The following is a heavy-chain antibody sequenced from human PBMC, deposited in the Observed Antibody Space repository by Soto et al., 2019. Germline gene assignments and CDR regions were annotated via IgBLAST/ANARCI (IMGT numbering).Heavy chain of an antibody. CDR2: IIPIFGTA. Sequence: SSVKVSCKASGGTFSSYAISWVRQAPGQGLEWMGGIIPIFGTANYAQKFQGRVTITADESTSTAYMELSSLRSEDTAVYYCARGYCSSTSCYTGHYWGQGTLVTVSS. J-gene: IGHJ4*02. CDR1: GGTFSSYA. CDR3: ARGYCSSTSCYTGHY. D-gene: IGHD2-2*02. V-gene: IGHV1-69*13.